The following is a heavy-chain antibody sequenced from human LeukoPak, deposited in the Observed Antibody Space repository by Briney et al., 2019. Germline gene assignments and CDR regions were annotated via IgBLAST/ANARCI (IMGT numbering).Heavy chain of an antibody. CDR1: GYNFTNDW. D-gene: IGHD6-25*01. J-gene: IGHJ4*02. CDR3: ARHFFSGGSYSFDY. CDR2: IYPGDSDT. Sequence: GESLKISCKGSGYNFTNDWIAWVRQMPGKGLEWMGNIYPGDSDTRYSPSFQGQVTISADKSISTAFLQWTSLKASDTAIYYCARHFFSGGSYSFDYWGQGTLVTVSS. V-gene: IGHV5-51*01.